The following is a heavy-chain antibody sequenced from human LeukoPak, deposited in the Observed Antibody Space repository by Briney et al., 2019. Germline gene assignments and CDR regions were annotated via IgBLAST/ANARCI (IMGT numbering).Heavy chain of an antibody. CDR2: INWNGGST. V-gene: IGHV3-20*04. CDR3: ARGYSPDYYYYYMDV. J-gene: IGHJ6*03. D-gene: IGHD5-18*01. CDR1: GFVFDDYG. Sequence: PGGSLRLSCAASGFVFDDYGMSWVRQAPGKGLEWVSGINWNGGSTGYADSVKGRFTISRDNAKNSLYLQMNSLRAEDTALYYCARGYSPDYYYYYMDVWGKGTTVTVSS.